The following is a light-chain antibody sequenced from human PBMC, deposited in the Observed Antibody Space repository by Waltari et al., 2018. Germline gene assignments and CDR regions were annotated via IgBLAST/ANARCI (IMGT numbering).Light chain of an antibody. J-gene: IGKJ1*01. CDR3: MQGTHWPRS. CDR1: QSLVDSDGNTY. V-gene: IGKV2-30*01. Sequence: TQSPLSLPVTLGQPASISCRSSQSLVDSDGNTYLSWFQQRPGQSPRRLIYKVSNRDSGVPDRFSGSGSGTDFTLKISRVEADDIAIYYCMQGTHWPRSFGQGTKVEIE. CDR2: KVS.